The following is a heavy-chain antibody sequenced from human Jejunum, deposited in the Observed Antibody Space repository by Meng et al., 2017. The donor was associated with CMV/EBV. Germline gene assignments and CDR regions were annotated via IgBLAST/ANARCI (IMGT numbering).Heavy chain of an antibody. CDR1: YA. Sequence: YAMHWVRQDTGKGLEWVAVISFDGSNKYYADSVQGRFTISRDNSKNTLSLQMSSLRVEDTAVYYCAREAYYYDTSGYPRGNYFDYWGQGTLVTVSS. D-gene: IGHD3-22*01. CDR3: AREAYYYDTSGYPRGNYFDY. CDR2: ISFDGSNK. J-gene: IGHJ4*02. V-gene: IGHV3-30-3*01.